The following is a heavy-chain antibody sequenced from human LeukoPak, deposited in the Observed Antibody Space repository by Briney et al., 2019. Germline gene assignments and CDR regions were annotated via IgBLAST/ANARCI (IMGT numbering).Heavy chain of an antibody. CDR2: IYYSGST. D-gene: IGHD1-26*01. Sequence: SETLSLTCTVSGGSISSYYWSWIRQPPGKGLEWIGYIYYSGSTNYNPSLKSRVTISVDTSKNQFSLKLSSVTAADTAVYYCARDPGGGRGFDYWGQGTLVTVSS. V-gene: IGHV4-59*01. J-gene: IGHJ4*02. CDR3: ARDPGGGRGFDY. CDR1: GGSISSYY.